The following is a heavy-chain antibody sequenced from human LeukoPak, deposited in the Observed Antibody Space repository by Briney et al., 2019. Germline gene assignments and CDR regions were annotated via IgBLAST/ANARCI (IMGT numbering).Heavy chain of an antibody. CDR3: AAASPHYDFYYYYYYMDV. Sequence: ASVKVSCKASGYTFTGYYMHWVRQAPGQGLEWMGGINPNSGGTNYAQKFQGRVTMTRDTSISTAYMELSRLRSDDTAVYYCAAASPHYDFYYYYYYMDVWGKGTTVTVFS. V-gene: IGHV1-2*02. D-gene: IGHD3-3*01. CDR2: INPNSGGT. J-gene: IGHJ6*03. CDR1: GYTFTGYY.